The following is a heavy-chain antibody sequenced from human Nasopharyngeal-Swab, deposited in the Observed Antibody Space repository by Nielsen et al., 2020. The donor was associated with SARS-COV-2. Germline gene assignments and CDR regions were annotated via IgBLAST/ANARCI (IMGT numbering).Heavy chain of an antibody. D-gene: IGHD1-14*01. CDR1: GLTFSSYG. V-gene: IGHV3-33*01. CDR3: ARGTGYYYYMDV. Sequence: GESLKISCAASGLTFSSYGMHWVRQAPGKGLEWVAVIWYDGSNKYYADSVKGRFTISRDNSKNTLYLQMNSLRAEDTAVYYCARGTGYYYYMDVWGKGTTVTVSS. J-gene: IGHJ6*03. CDR2: IWYDGSNK.